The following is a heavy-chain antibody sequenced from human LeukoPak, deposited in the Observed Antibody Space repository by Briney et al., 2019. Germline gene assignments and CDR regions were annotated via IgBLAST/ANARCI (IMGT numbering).Heavy chain of an antibody. CDR1: GGSTSSGDYY. J-gene: IGHJ5*02. CDR3: ARRDCSSTSCYAVWWFDP. V-gene: IGHV4-30-4*01. Sequence: PSETLSLTCTVSGGSTSSGDYYWSWIRQPPGKGLEWIGYNYYSGSTYYNPSLKSRVTISVDTSKNQFSLKLSSVTAADTAVYYCARRDCSSTSCYAVWWFDPWGQGTLVTVSS. CDR2: NYYSGST. D-gene: IGHD2-2*01.